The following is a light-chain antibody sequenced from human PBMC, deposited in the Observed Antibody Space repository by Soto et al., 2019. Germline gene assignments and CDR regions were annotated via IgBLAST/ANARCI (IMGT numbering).Light chain of an antibody. CDR1: QDISNF. CDR2: DGS. J-gene: IGKJ3*01. V-gene: IGKV1-33*01. Sequence: DIQMTQSPSSLSGSIGDRVTITCQASQDISNFLNWYQQKPGKAPNLLIYDGSTLATGAQSRFSGGGFGTHFTLTISSLQPEDIATYYCQQFDDRPYITFGPGTKVDIK. CDR3: QQFDDRPYIT.